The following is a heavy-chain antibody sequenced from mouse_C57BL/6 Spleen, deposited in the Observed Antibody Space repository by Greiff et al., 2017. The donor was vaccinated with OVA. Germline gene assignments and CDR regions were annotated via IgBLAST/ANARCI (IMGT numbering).Heavy chain of an antibody. J-gene: IGHJ2*01. CDR3: ARSPYYDYYFDY. CDR2: IRNKANGYTT. D-gene: IGHD2-4*01. V-gene: IGHV7-3*01. CDR1: GFTFTDYY. Sequence: EVKLMESGGGLVQPGVSLSLSCAASGFTFTDYYMSWVRQPPGKALEWLGFIRNKANGYTTEYSASVKGRFTISRDNSQSILYLQMNALRAEDSATYYCARSPYYDYYFDYWGQGTTLTVSS.